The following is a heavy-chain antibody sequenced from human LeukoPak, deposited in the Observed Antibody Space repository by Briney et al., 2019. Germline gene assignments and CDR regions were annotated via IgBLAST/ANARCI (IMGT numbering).Heavy chain of an antibody. J-gene: IGHJ5*01. D-gene: IGHD2-8*01. Sequence: PSETLSLTCTVSVDSTINFYGIWIRQSPGKDLEWIGNIHYSGSSVYNPSLKSRGTISIDTSRRQFFLKLNSVTAADTAVYFCALAPNSNWFDFWGPGTLVTVSS. CDR1: VDSTINFY. CDR3: ALAPNSNWFDF. CDR2: IHYSGSS. V-gene: IGHV4-59*03.